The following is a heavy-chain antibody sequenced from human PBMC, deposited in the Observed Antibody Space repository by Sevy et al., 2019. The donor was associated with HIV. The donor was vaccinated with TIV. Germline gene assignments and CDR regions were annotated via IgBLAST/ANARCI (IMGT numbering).Heavy chain of an antibody. CDR3: AREGSNWGRGGFDY. CDR2: IYTSGST. V-gene: IGHV4-4*07. D-gene: IGHD3-16*01. J-gene: IGHJ4*02. CDR1: GGSISSYY. Sequence: SETLSLTCTVSGGSISSYYWSWIRQPAGKGLEWIGRIYTSGSTNYNPSLKSRVTMSVDTSKNQFSLKLSSVTAADTAVYYGAREGSNWGRGGFDYWGQGTLVTVSS.